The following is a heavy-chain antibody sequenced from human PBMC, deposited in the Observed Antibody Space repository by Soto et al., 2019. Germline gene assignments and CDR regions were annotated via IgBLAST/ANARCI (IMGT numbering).Heavy chain of an antibody. V-gene: IGHV3-48*03. Sequence: PGGSLRLSCAASGFTFSSSEMNCVRQAPWKGLEWVSYITSSGGTIYYADSVKGRFTISRDNAKNSLYLQMNSLRAEDTAVYYCARDLAVAGTPLIHLGRPASYYYGMDVWGQGTKVTVSS. D-gene: IGHD6-19*01. CDR1: GFTFSSSE. J-gene: IGHJ6*01. CDR3: ARDLAVAGTPLIHLGRPASYYYGMDV. CDR2: ITSSGGTI.